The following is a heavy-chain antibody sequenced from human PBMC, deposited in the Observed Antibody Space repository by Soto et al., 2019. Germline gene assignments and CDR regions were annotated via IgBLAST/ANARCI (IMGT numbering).Heavy chain of an antibody. J-gene: IGHJ5*02. CDR3: AREHSSSVWFDP. Sequence: GASVKVSCKASGGTFSSYAISWVRQAPGQGLEWMGGIIPIFGTANYAQKSQGRVTITADESTSTAYMELSSLRSEDTAVYYCAREHSSSVWFDPWGQGTLVTVSS. V-gene: IGHV1-69*13. CDR2: IIPIFGTA. CDR1: GGTFSSYA. D-gene: IGHD6-6*01.